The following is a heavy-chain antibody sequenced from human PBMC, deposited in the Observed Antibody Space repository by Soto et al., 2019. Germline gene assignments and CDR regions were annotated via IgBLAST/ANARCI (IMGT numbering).Heavy chain of an antibody. J-gene: IGHJ5*02. Sequence: PSETLSLTCTVSGGSISSYYWSWIRQPPGKGLEWIGYIYYSGSTNYNPSLKSRVTISVDTSKNQFSLKLVSVTAADTAVYYCARLIDIVVVVGATLRGAWFDPWGQGTLVTVSS. CDR3: ARLIDIVVVVGATLRGAWFDP. D-gene: IGHD2-15*01. V-gene: IGHV4-59*01. CDR2: IYYSGST. CDR1: GGSISSYY.